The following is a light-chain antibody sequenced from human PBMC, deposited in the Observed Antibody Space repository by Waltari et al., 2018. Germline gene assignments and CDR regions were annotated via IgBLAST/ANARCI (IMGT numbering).Light chain of an antibody. Sequence: QSALTQPASVSGSPGQPLTISCTGTSSYNLCSWYQQYPGEAPKVVIFEDTKRPSGVSNRFSASKSGNTASLTISGLQAEDEADYYCCSHTGSNTWVFGGGTKVTVL. CDR1: SSYNL. CDR3: CSHTGSNTWV. CDR2: EDT. V-gene: IGLV2-23*01. J-gene: IGLJ3*02.